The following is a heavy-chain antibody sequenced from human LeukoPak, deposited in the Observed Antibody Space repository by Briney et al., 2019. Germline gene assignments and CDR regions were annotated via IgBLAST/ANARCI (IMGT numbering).Heavy chain of an antibody. CDR3: ARLTVTRRLDY. V-gene: IGHV4-4*02. CDR2: IYHSGST. Sequence: PSETLSLTCAVSGGSISSSNWWSWVRQPPGKGLEWIGEIYHSGSTNYNPSLKSRVTISVGKSKNQFSLKLSSVTAADTAVYYCARLTVTRRLDYWGQGTLVTVSS. CDR1: GGSISSSNW. J-gene: IGHJ4*02. D-gene: IGHD4-17*01.